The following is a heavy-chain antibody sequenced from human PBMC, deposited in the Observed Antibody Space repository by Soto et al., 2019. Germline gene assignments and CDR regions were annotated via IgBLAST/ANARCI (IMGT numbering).Heavy chain of an antibody. V-gene: IGHV1-18*01. CDR2: ISAYNGNT. Sequence: GXSVKVSFNASGYTFTSYGISLVRQSPGQGLEWMGWISAYNGNTNYAQKLQGRVTMTTDTSTSTAYMELRSLRSHDTAVYYCARVKLELQRSFAFDIWGQGTMVTVSS. CDR3: ARVKLELQRSFAFDI. J-gene: IGHJ3*02. CDR1: GYTFTSYG. D-gene: IGHD1-7*01.